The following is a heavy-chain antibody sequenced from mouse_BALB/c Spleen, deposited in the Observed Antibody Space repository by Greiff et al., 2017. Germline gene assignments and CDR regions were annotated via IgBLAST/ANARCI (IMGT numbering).Heavy chain of an antibody. Sequence: QVQLQQSGAELVRPGTSVKVSCKASGYAFTNYLIEWVKQRPGQGLEWIGVINPGSGGTNYNEKFKGKATLTADKSSSTAYMQLSSLTSDDSAVYFCARKGWKNYFDYWGQGTTLTVSS. CDR1: GYAFTNYL. CDR3: ARKGWKNYFDY. D-gene: IGHD1-1*02. CDR2: INPGSGGT. J-gene: IGHJ2*01. V-gene: IGHV1-54*01.